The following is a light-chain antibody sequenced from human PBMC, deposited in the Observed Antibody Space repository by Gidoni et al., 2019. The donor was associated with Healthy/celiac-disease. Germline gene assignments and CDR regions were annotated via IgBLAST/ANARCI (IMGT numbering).Light chain of an antibody. Sequence: QSVLTQPPSVSRAPGPRVTISCTGSSSNIGAGYDVHWYQQLPGTAPKLLIHGNSNRPSGVPDRFSGSKSGTSASLAITGLQAEDEADYYCQSYDSSLSGSVVFGGGTKLTVL. CDR2: GNS. CDR3: QSYDSSLSGSVV. V-gene: IGLV1-40*01. J-gene: IGLJ2*01. CDR1: SSNIGAGYD.